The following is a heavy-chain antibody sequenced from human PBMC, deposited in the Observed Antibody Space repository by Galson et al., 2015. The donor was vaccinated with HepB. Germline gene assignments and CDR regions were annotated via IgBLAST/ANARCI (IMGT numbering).Heavy chain of an antibody. CDR3: ARDLRVDYGFDY. Sequence: SVKVSCKASGYTFTSYGISWVRQAPGQGLEWMGWISAYNCNTNYAQKLQGRVTMTTDASTSTAYMELRNLRSDDTAVYYCARDLRVDYGFDYWGQGTLVTVSS. V-gene: IGHV1-18*01. CDR1: GYTFTSYG. CDR2: ISAYNCNT. J-gene: IGHJ4*02. D-gene: IGHD3-16*01.